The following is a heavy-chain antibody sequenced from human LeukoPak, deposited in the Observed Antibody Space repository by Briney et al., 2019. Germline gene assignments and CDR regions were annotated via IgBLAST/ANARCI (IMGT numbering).Heavy chain of an antibody. CDR1: GFTFSSYA. CDR2: ISGSGGST. Sequence: HPGGSLRLSCAASGFTFSSYAMSWVRQAPGKGLEWVSAISGSGGSTYYADSVKGRFTISRDNSKNTLYLQMNSLRAEDTAVYYCAKAPGLYGGNFYFWYFDLWGRGTLVTVSS. D-gene: IGHD4-23*01. CDR3: AKAPGLYGGNFYFWYFDL. V-gene: IGHV3-23*01. J-gene: IGHJ2*01.